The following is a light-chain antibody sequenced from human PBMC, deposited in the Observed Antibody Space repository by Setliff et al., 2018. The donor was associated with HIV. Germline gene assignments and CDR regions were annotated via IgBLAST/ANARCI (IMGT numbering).Light chain of an antibody. CDR1: QAFRSF. V-gene: IGKV1-13*02. Sequence: AIQLTQSPSSLSASVGDRVTITCRASQAFRSFLAWYQQKPGKAPVLMIYDDSILASGVSSRFSGSGSGTDFTLTISSLQPEDFATYYCQQYKSYPLLTFGGGTKVDIK. CDR2: DDS. J-gene: IGKJ4*01. CDR3: QQYKSYPLLT.